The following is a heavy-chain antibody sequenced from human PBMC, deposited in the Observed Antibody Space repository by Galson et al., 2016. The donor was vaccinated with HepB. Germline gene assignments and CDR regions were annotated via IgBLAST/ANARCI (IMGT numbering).Heavy chain of an antibody. Sequence: LSLTCTVSGASISGYYMSWIRQPPGKGLEWIGYIYYSGLTNYNPSLKSRVTISVDTSKNQFSLKLSSVTAADTAVYYCARDDSGGWYGFHYGMDVWGQGTTVTVSS. J-gene: IGHJ6*02. CDR1: GASISGYY. CDR3: ARDDSGGWYGFHYGMDV. D-gene: IGHD6-19*01. CDR2: IYYSGLT. V-gene: IGHV4-59*01.